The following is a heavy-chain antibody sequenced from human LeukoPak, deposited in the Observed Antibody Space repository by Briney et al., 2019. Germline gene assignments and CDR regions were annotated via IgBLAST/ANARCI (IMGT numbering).Heavy chain of an antibody. CDR2: ISSGGTYM. V-gene: IGHV3-21*01. CDR1: GFTFRSYT. Sequence: GGSLRLSCAASGFTFRSYTMSWVRQSPGKGLEWVSSISSGGTYMYYGDSVKGRFTISRDNAKNSLFLHMGSLRVEDTAVYYCAREGCGGDCYSYYYYGMDVWGQGTTVTVSS. D-gene: IGHD2-21*02. CDR3: AREGCGGDCYSYYYYGMDV. J-gene: IGHJ6*02.